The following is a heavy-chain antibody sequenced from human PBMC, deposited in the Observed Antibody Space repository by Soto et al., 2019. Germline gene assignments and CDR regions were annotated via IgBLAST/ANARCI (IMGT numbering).Heavy chain of an antibody. J-gene: IGHJ6*02. V-gene: IGHV3-30*18. D-gene: IGHD2-21*02. CDR1: GFPFSSYG. Sequence: VGSLRLSCAASGFPFSSYGMHWVRQAPGKGLEWVAVISYDGSNKYYADSVKGRFTGSRDNSKNTVYLQMNSLRAEDTALYYCAKVAQGDPLISDYGMDVWGQRTTVTVSS. CDR2: ISYDGSNK. CDR3: AKVAQGDPLISDYGMDV.